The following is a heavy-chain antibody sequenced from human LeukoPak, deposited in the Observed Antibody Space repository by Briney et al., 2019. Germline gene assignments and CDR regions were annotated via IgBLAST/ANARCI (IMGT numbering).Heavy chain of an antibody. V-gene: IGHV5-51*01. CDR3: ARPPSRGYSSSFEY. D-gene: IGHD2-2*03. CDR2: IYPDESNI. Sequence: GASLKISCKGSGYSFPTYWIAWVRQMPGKGLEWMGIIYPDESNIRYSPSFQGQVTISADKSISTAYLQWSSLKASDTAMYYCARPPSRGYSSSFEYWGQGTLLTVSS. CDR1: GYSFPTYW. J-gene: IGHJ4*02.